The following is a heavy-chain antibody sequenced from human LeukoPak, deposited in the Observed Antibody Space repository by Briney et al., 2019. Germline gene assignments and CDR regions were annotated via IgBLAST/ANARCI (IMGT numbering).Heavy chain of an antibody. J-gene: IGHJ3*01. D-gene: IGHD1-26*01. V-gene: IGHV5-51*01. CDR3: GMSGDRVPLQDDVFDV. CDR1: GYSFTSYC. Sequence: GESLKISCKVSGYSFTSYCIGWVRQMPGKGLEWMGIIYPGDSGPTYSPSFQGQVTISVDKSINTAYLQWSGLQASDTAMYYCGMSGDRVPLQDDVFDVWGQGTMVTVPT. CDR2: IYPGDSGP.